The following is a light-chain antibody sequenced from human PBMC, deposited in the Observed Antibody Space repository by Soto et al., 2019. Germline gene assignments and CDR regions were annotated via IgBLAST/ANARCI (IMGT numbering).Light chain of an antibody. J-gene: IGKJ3*01. V-gene: IGKV1-39*01. CDR2: AAS. Sequence: DIPMTQSPSSLSASVGDRVTITCRASQSISTYLNWYQQRPGKAPKFLIYAASSLQSGVPSRFSGSGSGTDFTLTISSLQPEDFATYYCQQSYRNPRTFGPGTKVDIK. CDR3: QQSYRNPRT. CDR1: QSISTY.